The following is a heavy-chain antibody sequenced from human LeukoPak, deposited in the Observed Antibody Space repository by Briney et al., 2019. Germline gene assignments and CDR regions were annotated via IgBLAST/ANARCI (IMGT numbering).Heavy chain of an antibody. J-gene: IGHJ5*02. D-gene: IGHD6-13*01. V-gene: IGHV4-61*02. CDR3: ARCSPPYSSSWYWFDP. CDR2: IYTSGST. CDR1: GDSISSGTSY. Sequence: PSETLSLTCSVSGDSISSGTSYWSWIRQPAGKGLEWIGRIYTSGSTNYNPSLKSRVTMSVDTSKNQFSLKLSSVTAADTAVYYCARCSPPYSSSWYWFDPWGQGTLVTVSS.